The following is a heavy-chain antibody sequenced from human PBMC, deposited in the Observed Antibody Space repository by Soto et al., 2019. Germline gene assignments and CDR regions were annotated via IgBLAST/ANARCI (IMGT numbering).Heavy chain of an antibody. V-gene: IGHV1-18*01. CDR3: ARSGVWEPRDY. D-gene: IGHD1-26*01. Sequence: QVQLVQSGAEVKKPGASVKVSCKASGYTFTSYGISWVRQAPGQGLEWMGWISAYNGNTNYAQKLQGRVTMTTDTSTSTADMGLRRVSSDDTAVYSCARSGVWEPRDYWGQGTLVTVSS. J-gene: IGHJ4*02. CDR1: GYTFTSYG. CDR2: ISAYNGNT.